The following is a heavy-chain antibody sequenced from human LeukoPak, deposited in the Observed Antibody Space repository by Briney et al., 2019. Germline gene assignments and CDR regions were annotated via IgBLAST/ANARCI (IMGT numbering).Heavy chain of an antibody. D-gene: IGHD6-13*01. J-gene: IGHJ5*02. V-gene: IGHV1-69*05. CDR3: ARAPIAAAGPVPYNWFDP. Sequence: SVKVSCKASGGTFSSYAISWVRQAPGQGLEWMGGIIPIFGTANYAQKFQGRVTITTDESTSTAYMELSSLRSEDTAVYYCARAPIAAAGPVPYNWFDPWGQGTLVTVSS. CDR1: GGTFSSYA. CDR2: IIPIFGTA.